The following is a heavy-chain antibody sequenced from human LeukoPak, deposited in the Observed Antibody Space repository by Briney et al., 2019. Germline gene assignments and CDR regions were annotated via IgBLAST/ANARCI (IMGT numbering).Heavy chain of an antibody. CDR3: ARLGGSFSDY. D-gene: IGHD1-26*01. Sequence: GSLRLSCAATGFSFSDYQMSWVRQAPGKGLEWVAKTTQGGNGNYYVDAVEGRFAISRDNAKKSLYLQMNSLRADDTAVYYCARLGGSFSDYWGQGVLVTVSS. V-gene: IGHV3-7*01. J-gene: IGHJ4*02. CDR1: GFSFSDYQ. CDR2: TTQGGNGN.